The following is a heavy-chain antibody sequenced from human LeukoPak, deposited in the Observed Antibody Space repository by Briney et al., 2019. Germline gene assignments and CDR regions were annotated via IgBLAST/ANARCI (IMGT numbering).Heavy chain of an antibody. CDR3: ARVSPFERSSFDY. CDR1: GYTFTGYY. D-gene: IGHD6-13*01. V-gene: IGHV1-2*02. CDR2: INPNRGGT. J-gene: IGHJ4*02. Sequence: ASVKVSCKASGYTFTGYYMHWVRQAPGQGLGWMGWINPNRGGTNYAQKFQGRVSLTGETSISTACMELSRLRSDDTAVYYCARVSPFERSSFDYWGQGTLVTVSS.